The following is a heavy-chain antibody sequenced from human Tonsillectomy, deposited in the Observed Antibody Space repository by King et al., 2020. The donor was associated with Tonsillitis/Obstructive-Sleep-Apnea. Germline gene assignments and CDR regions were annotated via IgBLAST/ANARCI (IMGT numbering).Heavy chain of an antibody. CDR1: GFTFSNYW. Sequence: VQLVESGGGLVQPGGSLRLSCVASGFTFSNYWMTWVRQAPGKGLEWVANIKEDGSEKNYVDSVKGRFTISRDNAKSSLYLQMNSLRAEDTAVYYCARDRSLAWGGVYYDVFDIWGQGTMVTVSS. J-gene: IGHJ3*02. V-gene: IGHV3-7*03. CDR2: IKEDGSEK. D-gene: IGHD3-22*01. CDR3: ARDRSLAWGGVYYDVFDI.